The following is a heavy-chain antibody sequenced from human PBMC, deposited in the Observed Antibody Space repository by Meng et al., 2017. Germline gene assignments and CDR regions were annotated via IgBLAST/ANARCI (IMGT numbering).Heavy chain of an antibody. CDR1: GYTFTSYY. D-gene: IGHD3-9*01. V-gene: IGHV1-46*01. Sequence: ASVKVSCKASGYTFTSYYMHWVRQAPGQGLEWMGIINPSGGSTSYAQKFQGRVTMTRDTSTSTVYMELSSLRSEDTAVSYCARDIRGYDILTGYPPNNWFAPWGQGNRVNVSS. J-gene: IGHJ5*01. CDR3: ARDIRGYDILTGYPPNNWFAP. CDR2: INPSGGST.